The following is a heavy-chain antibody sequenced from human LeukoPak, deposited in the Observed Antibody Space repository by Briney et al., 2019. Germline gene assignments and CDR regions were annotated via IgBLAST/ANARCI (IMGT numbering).Heavy chain of an antibody. V-gene: IGHV1-69*13. Sequence: RASVKVSCRASGGTFSNSAISLVRQAHEQGLDWMGGIFPIFGTANYAQRFQGRVTITADESTTTAYMEVSSLRSEDTAVYYCASFGGVDPRVEGNWFDPWGQGTLVTVSS. CDR2: IFPIFGTA. J-gene: IGHJ5*02. CDR3: ASFGGVDPRVEGNWFDP. D-gene: IGHD3-16*01. CDR1: GGTFSNSA.